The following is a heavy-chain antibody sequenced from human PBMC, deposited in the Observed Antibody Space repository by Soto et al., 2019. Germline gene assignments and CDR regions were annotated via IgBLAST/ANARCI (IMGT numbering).Heavy chain of an antibody. J-gene: IGHJ4*02. CDR1: GGSISSSSYY. Sequence: QLQLQESGPGLVKPSETLSLTCTVSGGSISSSSYYWGWIRQPPGKGLEWIGSIYYSGSTYYNPSLKSRVTISVDTSKNQFSLKLSSVTAADTAVYYCATPFIAAAGTGGGLYDYWGQGTLVTVSS. D-gene: IGHD6-13*01. CDR3: ATPFIAAAGTGGGLYDY. V-gene: IGHV4-39*01. CDR2: IYYSGST.